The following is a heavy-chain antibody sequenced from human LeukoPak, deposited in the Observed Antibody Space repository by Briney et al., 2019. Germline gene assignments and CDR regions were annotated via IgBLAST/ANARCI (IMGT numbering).Heavy chain of an antibody. CDR1: GDIVSSNSVA. CDR2: TYYRSKWYN. Sequence: SQTLSLTCAISGDIVSSNSVAWNWIRQSPWRGLEWLGRTYYRSKWYNDYAVSVKSRITINPDTSKNQFSLQLNSVTPEDTAVYYCTRDRGLMDVWGQGTTVTVSS. CDR3: TRDRGLMDV. D-gene: IGHD3-10*01. V-gene: IGHV6-1*01. J-gene: IGHJ6*02.